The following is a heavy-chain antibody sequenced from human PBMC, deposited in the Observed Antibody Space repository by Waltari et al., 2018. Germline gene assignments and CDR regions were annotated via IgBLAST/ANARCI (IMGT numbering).Heavy chain of an antibody. V-gene: IGHV4-38-2*01. J-gene: IGHJ2*01. CDR3: ARHPEQLVGYWYFDL. D-gene: IGHD6-6*01. CDR1: GYSISSGYY. Sequence: QVQLQESGPGLVKPSETLSLPCDVSGYSISSGYYWGWSRQPPGKGLEWIGSIYHSGSTYQNPSLKSRLTISLDTSKNQFSLKLSSVTAADTAVFYCARHPEQLVGYWYFDLWGRGTLVTVSS. CDR2: IYHSGST.